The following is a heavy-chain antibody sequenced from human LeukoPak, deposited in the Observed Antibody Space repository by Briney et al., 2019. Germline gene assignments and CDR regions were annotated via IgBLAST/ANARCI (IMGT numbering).Heavy chain of an antibody. V-gene: IGHV1-2*02. J-gene: IGHJ4*02. D-gene: IGHD3-22*01. CDR1: GYTFTCYY. CDR3: ARGRIGYYLDY. CDR2: INPNSGGT. Sequence: ASVKVSCKASGYTFTCYYMHWLRQAPGQGLEWMGWINPNSGGTNYAEKFQGRVTMTSDASISTAYMELTRLRSDDTAVYYCARGRIGYYLDYWGQGTLVPVSS.